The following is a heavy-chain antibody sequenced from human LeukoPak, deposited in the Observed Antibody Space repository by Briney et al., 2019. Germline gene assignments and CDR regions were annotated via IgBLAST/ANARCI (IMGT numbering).Heavy chain of an antibody. Sequence: PSETLSLTCAVYGGSFSGYYWSWIRQPPGKGLEWIGEINHSGSTNYNPSLKRRVAISVDTSKNQFSLKLRSVTAADTAVYYCARDGPPGYWGQGTLVTVSS. CDR2: INHSGST. J-gene: IGHJ4*02. CDR1: GGSFSGYY. V-gene: IGHV4-34*01. CDR3: ARDGPPGY.